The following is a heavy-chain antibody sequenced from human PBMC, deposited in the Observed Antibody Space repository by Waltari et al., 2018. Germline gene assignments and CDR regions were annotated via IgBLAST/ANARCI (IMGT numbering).Heavy chain of an antibody. D-gene: IGHD3-3*01. CDR3: ARDKRFLGISFDY. J-gene: IGHJ4*02. Sequence: EVQLVESGGGLVKPGGSLRLSCAASGFTFSSYSMNWVRQAPGKGLEWVSSISSSSSYIYYADSVKGRFTISRDNAKNSLYLQMNSLRAEDTAVYYCARDKRFLGISFDYWGQGTLVTVSS. V-gene: IGHV3-21*01. CDR1: GFTFSSYS. CDR2: ISSSSSYI.